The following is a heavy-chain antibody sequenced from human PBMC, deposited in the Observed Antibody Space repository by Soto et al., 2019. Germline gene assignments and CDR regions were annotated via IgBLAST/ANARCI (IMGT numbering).Heavy chain of an antibody. CDR1: GFTFSNAW. V-gene: IGHV3-15*01. CDR3: TTDQAGGYFYYFGVVV. CDR2: TRSKGDGETT. D-gene: IGHD2-15*01. J-gene: IGHJ6*02. Sequence: GGSLRLSCAASGFTFSNAWMSWVRQAPGKGLEWVGRTRSKGDGETTDYAAPVRGRFTISRDDSKNTFFLQMNSLKAEDTAVYYCTTDQAGGYFYYFGVVVWGQGTTVTVSS.